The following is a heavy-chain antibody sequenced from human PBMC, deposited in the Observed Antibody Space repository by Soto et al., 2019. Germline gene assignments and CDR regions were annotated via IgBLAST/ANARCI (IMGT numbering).Heavy chain of an antibody. Sequence: GGSLRLSCAASGFTFSSYWISRVRQAPGKGLEWVANIKQDGSEKYYVDSVKGRFTISRDNAKNSLYLQMNSLRAEDTAVYYCARFSSSSIYYYYYYGMDVWGQGTTVTVSS. D-gene: IGHD6-6*01. CDR2: IKQDGSEK. CDR1: GFTFSSYW. CDR3: ARFSSSSIYYYYYYGMDV. J-gene: IGHJ6*02. V-gene: IGHV3-7*03.